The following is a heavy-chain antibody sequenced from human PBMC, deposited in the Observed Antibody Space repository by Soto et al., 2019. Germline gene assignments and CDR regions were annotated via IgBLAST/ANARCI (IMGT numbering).Heavy chain of an antibody. Sequence: QVQLVQSGAEVKKPGASVKVSCKASGYTFTTYSMHWVRQAPGQRLEWMGWMNPLNGDTKYSQRFQGRLTIIRDTSASTASMELSSLRSEDTAIYYRARGNSGAFDIWGQGTMVTVSS. CDR2: MNPLNGDT. D-gene: IGHD6-19*01. V-gene: IGHV1-3*01. CDR1: GYTFTTYS. J-gene: IGHJ3*02. CDR3: ARGNSGAFDI.